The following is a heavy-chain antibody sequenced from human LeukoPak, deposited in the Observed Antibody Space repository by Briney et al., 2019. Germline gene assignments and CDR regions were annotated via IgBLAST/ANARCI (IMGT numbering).Heavy chain of an antibody. CDR1: GGSISSYY. CDR3: ARGSNRYYFDSSGYHYYLDS. Sequence: SETLSLTCTVSGGSISSYYWSWIRQPPGKGLEWIGYIYYSGSTNYNPSLKSRVTISLDTSNNRFSLKLSSVTAADTAVYFCARGSNRYYFDSSGYHYYLDSWGQGTLVTVSS. CDR2: IYYSGST. J-gene: IGHJ4*02. D-gene: IGHD3-22*01. V-gene: IGHV4-59*08.